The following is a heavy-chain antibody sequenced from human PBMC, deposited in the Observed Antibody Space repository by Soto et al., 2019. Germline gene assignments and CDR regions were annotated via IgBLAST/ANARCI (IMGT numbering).Heavy chain of an antibody. CDR2: ISYDGSNK. D-gene: IGHD3-10*01. Sequence: GGSLRLSCAASGFTFSSYGMHWVRQAPGKGLEWVAVISYDGSNKYYADSVKGRFTISRDNSKNTLYLQMNSLRAEDTAVYYCAKNPLLWFGESAGRDYWGQGTLVTVSS. CDR3: AKNPLLWFGESAGRDY. J-gene: IGHJ4*02. V-gene: IGHV3-30*18. CDR1: GFTFSSYG.